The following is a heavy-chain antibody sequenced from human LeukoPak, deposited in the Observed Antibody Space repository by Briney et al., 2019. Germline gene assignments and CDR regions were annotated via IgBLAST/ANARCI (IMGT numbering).Heavy chain of an antibody. J-gene: IGHJ6*02. CDR3: ARDAATRGNSGFYYYYYGMDV. CDR1: LRTLRSHT. V-gene: IGHV1-69*04. D-gene: IGHD4-23*01. CDR2: IIPILGIA. Sequence: SVTVSCQASLRTLRSHTISWVRQATGPPLEWIGRIIPILGIANYAQKLQGRVTITADKSTSTAYMELSSLRSEDTAVYYCARDAATRGNSGFYYYYYGMDVWGQGTTVTVSS.